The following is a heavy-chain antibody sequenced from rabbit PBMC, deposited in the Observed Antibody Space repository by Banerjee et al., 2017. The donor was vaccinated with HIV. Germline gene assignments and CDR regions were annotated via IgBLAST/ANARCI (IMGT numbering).Heavy chain of an antibody. V-gene: IGHV1S40*01. D-gene: IGHD4-1*01. Sequence: KASGFSFSSGYYMCWVRQAPGKGLEWIACINTGSSGDTHYASWVNGRFTISKTSSTTVTLQMTSLTAADTATYFCARDLAGVVGWNFNLWGPGTLVTVS. CDR3: ARDLAGVVGWNFNL. CDR1: GFSFSSGYY. CDR2: INTGSSGDT. J-gene: IGHJ4*01.